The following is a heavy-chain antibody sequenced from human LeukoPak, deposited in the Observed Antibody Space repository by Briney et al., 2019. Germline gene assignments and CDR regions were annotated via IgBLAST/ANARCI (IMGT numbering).Heavy chain of an antibody. CDR3: ATQGAAAGGYYYMDV. Sequence: SVKVSCKASGGTFSSYAISWVRQAPGQGLEWMGGIIPIFGTANYAQKFQGRVTITADESTSTAYMELRSLRSEDTAVYYCATQGAAAGGYYYMDVWCKGTTVTVSS. J-gene: IGHJ6*03. V-gene: IGHV1-69*13. CDR2: IIPIFGTA. D-gene: IGHD6-13*01. CDR1: GGTFSSYA.